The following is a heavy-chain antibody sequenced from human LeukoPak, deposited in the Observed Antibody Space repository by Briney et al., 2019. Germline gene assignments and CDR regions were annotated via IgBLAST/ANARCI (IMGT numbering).Heavy chain of an antibody. CDR2: IYPGDSDT. CDR3: ARRGGSTAPDY. Sequence: GESLKISCKGSAYRFTSYWIGCVRQMPGKGLEWRGIIYPGDSDTRYSPSFQGQVPISADKSISTAYLQWSSLKASDTAMYYGARRGGSTAPDYWGQGTLVTVSS. V-gene: IGHV5-51*01. J-gene: IGHJ4*02. D-gene: IGHD1-26*01. CDR1: AYRFTSYW.